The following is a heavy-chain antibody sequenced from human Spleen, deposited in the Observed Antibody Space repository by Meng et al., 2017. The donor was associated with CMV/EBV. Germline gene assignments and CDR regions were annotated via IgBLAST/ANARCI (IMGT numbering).Heavy chain of an antibody. V-gene: IGHV1-18*01. CDR1: GYTFTSYG. J-gene: IGHJ5*02. D-gene: IGHD3-3*01. Sequence: ASVKVSCKASGYTFTSYGISWVRQAPGQGLEWMGWISAYNGNTNYAQKLQGRVTMTTDTSTSTAYMELRSLRSDDTAVYYCARAGRLTIFGVVIELRWFDPWGQGTLVTVS. CDR2: ISAYNGNT. CDR3: ARAGRLTIFGVVIELRWFDP.